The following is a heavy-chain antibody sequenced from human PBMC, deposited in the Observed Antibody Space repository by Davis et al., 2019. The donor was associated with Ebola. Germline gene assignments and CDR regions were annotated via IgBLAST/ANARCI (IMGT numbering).Heavy chain of an antibody. CDR3: ARGGESYGDDY. V-gene: IGHV4-34*01. CDR1: DGSFSGH. J-gene: IGHJ4*02. CDR2: IDHGGSA. Sequence: PSETLSLTCAVYDGSFSGHWSWLCQPPGKGLEWIGEIDHGGSANYSPSLKSRVSISVDTSKNQFSLKLSSVTAADTAVYYCARGGESYGDDYWGQGTLVTVSS. D-gene: IGHD5-18*01.